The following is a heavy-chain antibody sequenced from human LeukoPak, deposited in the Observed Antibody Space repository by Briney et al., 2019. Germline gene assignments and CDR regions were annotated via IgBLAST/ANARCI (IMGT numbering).Heavy chain of an antibody. CDR2: ISSSGTSI. J-gene: IGHJ4*02. CDR3: ARGWGNFDY. D-gene: IGHD2-8*02. CDR1: GFTFSSYS. V-gene: IGHV3-48*04. Sequence: PGGSLRLSCAASGFTFSSYSMNWVRQAPGKGLEWFSYISSSGTSIDYADSVKGRFTISRDNAKNSLYLQMDSLRAEGTAVYYCARGWGNFDYWGQGTLVTVSS.